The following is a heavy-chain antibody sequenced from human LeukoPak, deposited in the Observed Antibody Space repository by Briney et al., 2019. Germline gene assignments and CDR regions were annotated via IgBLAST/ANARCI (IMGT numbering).Heavy chain of an antibody. CDR1: GFTFSDFY. D-gene: IGHD3-22*01. CDR2: ISSSGSST. J-gene: IGHJ4*02. V-gene: IGHV3-11*06. CDR3: ASEYYYDSSGYYYVSSYFDY. Sequence: GGSLRLSCATSGFTFSDFYMSWIRQAPGKGLEWISYISSSGSSTNYADSVKGRFTISRDNAKNSLYLQMNSLRAEDTAVYYCASEYYYDSSGYYYVSSYFDYWGQGTLVTVSS.